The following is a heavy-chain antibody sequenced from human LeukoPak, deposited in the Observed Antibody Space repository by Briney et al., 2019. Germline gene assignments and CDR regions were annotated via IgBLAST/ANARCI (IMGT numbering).Heavy chain of an antibody. D-gene: IGHD6-19*01. CDR3: ARDQWLAPDY. V-gene: IGHV3-21*01. J-gene: IGHJ4*02. Sequence: GGSLRLSCAASGFTLSSYSMNWVRQAPGKGLEWVSAISSSSSYIYYADSVKGRFTISRDNAKNSLYLQMNSLRAEDAAVYYCARDQWLAPDYWGQGTLVTVSS. CDR1: GFTLSSYS. CDR2: ISSSSSYI.